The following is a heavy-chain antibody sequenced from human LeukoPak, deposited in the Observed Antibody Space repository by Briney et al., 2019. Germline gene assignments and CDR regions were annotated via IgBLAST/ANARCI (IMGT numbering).Heavy chain of an antibody. CDR1: GFTFSSYE. D-gene: IGHD5-12*01. Sequence: GGSLRLSCAASGFTFSSYEMNWVRQAPGKGLEWASYISSSSSTIYYADSVKGRFTISRDNSKNTLYLQMNSLRAEDTAVYYCARGPSGYHNTGGQGTLVTVSS. V-gene: IGHV3-48*01. CDR2: ISSSSSTI. J-gene: IGHJ4*02. CDR3: ARGPSGYHNT.